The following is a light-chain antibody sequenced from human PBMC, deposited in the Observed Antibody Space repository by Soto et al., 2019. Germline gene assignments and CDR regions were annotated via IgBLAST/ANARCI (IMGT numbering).Light chain of an antibody. CDR1: QSVSSN. J-gene: IGKJ1*01. V-gene: IGKV3-15*01. CDR2: GAS. CDR3: QQYNNWLTWT. Sequence: EIVMTQSPATLSVSPGERPTLSCRASQSVSSNLAWYQQKPGQAPRLLIYGASTRATGIPARFSGSGSGTEYTLTISSLQSEDFAVYYCQQYNNWLTWTFGQGTKVDIK.